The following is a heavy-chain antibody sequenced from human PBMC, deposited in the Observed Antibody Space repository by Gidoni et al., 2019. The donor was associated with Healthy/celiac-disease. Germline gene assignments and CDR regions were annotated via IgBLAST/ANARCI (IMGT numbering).Heavy chain of an antibody. J-gene: IGHJ3*02. Sequence: QLQLQESGPGLVKPSETLSLTCTVSGGSISSSSYYWCWIRQPPGKGLEWIGSIYYSGSTYYNPSLKSRVTISVDTSKNQFSLKLSSVTAADTAVYYCAPRRDGAFDIWGQGTMVTVSS. CDR2: IYYSGST. V-gene: IGHV4-39*07. CDR1: GGSISSSSYY. D-gene: IGHD6-6*01. CDR3: APRRDGAFDI.